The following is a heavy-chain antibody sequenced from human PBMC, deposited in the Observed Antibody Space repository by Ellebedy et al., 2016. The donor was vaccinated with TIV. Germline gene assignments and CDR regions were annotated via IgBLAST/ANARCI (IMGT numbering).Heavy chain of an antibody. Sequence: PGGSLRLSCAASGFTFSSYWMSWVRQAPGKGLEWVANIKQDGSEKYYVDSVKGRFTISRDNAKNSLYLQMNSLRAEDTAVYYCAKRYSRSSGGRFFDYWGQGTLVTVSS. J-gene: IGHJ4*02. CDR1: GFTFSSYW. CDR3: AKRYSRSSGGRFFDY. V-gene: IGHV3-7*05. D-gene: IGHD6-6*01. CDR2: IKQDGSEK.